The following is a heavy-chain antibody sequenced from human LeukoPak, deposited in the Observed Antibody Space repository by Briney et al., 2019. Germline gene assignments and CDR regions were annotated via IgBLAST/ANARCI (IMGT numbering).Heavy chain of an antibody. Sequence: GGSLRLSCAASGFTFSSYGMHWVRQAPGKGLEWVAVISYDGSNKYYADSVKGRFTISRDNSKNTLYLQMNSLRAEDTAVYYCAKDKRDIVATMEYWGQGTLVTASS. CDR3: AKDKRDIVATMEY. CDR2: ISYDGSNK. J-gene: IGHJ4*02. V-gene: IGHV3-30*18. CDR1: GFTFSSYG. D-gene: IGHD5-12*01.